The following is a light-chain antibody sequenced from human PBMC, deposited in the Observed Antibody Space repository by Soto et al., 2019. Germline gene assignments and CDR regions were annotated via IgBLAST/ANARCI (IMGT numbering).Light chain of an antibody. J-gene: IGLJ1*01. CDR2: SNN. CDR3: AAWDASRNGYV. Sequence: QSVLTQPPSASGTPGQRVTISCSGSSSNIGSNTVNWYQQLPGTAPKLLIYSNNQRPSGVPDRFSGSKSGTSASLAISGLQFEDEVDYSCAAWDASRNGYVFGTGPKVTFL. V-gene: IGLV1-44*01. CDR1: SSNIGSNT.